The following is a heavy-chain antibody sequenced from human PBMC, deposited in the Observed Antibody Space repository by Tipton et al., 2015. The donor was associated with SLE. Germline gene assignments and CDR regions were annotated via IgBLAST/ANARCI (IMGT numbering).Heavy chain of an antibody. Sequence: TLSLTCSVSGDYLISSESYWAWIRQPPGKGLVWIASFYFGGSIYYRPPLESRATTSIDTSKNQLLLTLTSVTAADTAMYYCARQGTEGWYDAFDIWGQGTMVTVSS. CDR1: GDYLISSESY. CDR3: ARQGTEGWYDAFDI. D-gene: IGHD6-19*01. V-gene: IGHV4-39*07. J-gene: IGHJ3*02. CDR2: FYFGGSI.